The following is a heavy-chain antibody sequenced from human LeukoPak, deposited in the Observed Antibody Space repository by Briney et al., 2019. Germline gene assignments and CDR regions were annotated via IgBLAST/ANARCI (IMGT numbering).Heavy chain of an antibody. V-gene: IGHV5-51*01. Sequence: GESLKISCQGFGYSFTSYLIGWVRHVPGKGLEYMGIIYPGDSDTRYSPSFQGQVTISADKSISTAYLQWSSVQASDSAMYYCATLVGYGSFFDYWRRGPLVTVSS. D-gene: IGHD3-10*01. CDR1: GYSFTSYL. CDR2: IYPGDSDT. CDR3: ATLVGYGSFFDY. J-gene: IGHJ4*02.